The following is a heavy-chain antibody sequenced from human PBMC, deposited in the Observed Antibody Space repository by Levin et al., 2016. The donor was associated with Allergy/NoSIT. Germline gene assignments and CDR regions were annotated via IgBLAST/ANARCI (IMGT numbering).Heavy chain of an antibody. Sequence: VRQAPGKGLEWVSAISGSGGSTYYADSVKGRFTISRDNSKNTLYLQMNSLRAEDTAVYYCAKDYPFWRYDFWSGSAGYYGMDVWGQGTTVTVSS. V-gene: IGHV3-23*01. CDR3: AKDYPFWRYDFWSGSAGYYGMDV. CDR2: ISGSGGST. J-gene: IGHJ6*02. D-gene: IGHD3-3*01.